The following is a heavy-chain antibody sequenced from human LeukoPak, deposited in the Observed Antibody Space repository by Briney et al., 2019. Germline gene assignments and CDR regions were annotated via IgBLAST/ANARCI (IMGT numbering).Heavy chain of an antibody. CDR3: ARDVVAGGSGYLGG. D-gene: IGHD3-22*01. J-gene: IGHJ4*02. Sequence: ASVKVSCKASGYTFTSHFMHWVRQAPGQGLEWMGIINPRGGSTSYTQKFQGRVTMTRDTSTSTVYMELSSPRSEDTAVYYCARDVVAGGSGYLGGWGQGTLVTVSS. CDR1: GYTFTSHF. CDR2: INPRGGST. V-gene: IGHV1-46*01.